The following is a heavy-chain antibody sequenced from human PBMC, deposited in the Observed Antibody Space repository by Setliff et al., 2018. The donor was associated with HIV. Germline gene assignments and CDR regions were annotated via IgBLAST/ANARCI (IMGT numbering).Heavy chain of an antibody. CDR1: LGSISSSYSHY. J-gene: IGHJ4*02. CDR3: ARLAATYGNHRFDY. D-gene: IGHD1-1*01. CDR2: IFHTGYS. Sequence: SLTCTVSLGSISSSYSHYWAWIRQPPGKGLEWIGHIFHTGYSIYSPSLKSRVTMSVDTSKNEFSLKMTSVIAADAAVYFCARLAATYGNHRFDYWGQGVPVTV. V-gene: IGHV4-39*01.